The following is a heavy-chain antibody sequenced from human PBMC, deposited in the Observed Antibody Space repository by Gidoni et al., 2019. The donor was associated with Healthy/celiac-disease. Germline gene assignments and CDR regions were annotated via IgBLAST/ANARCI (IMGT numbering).Heavy chain of an antibody. CDR1: GFTFDDYA. Sequence: EVQLVESGGGLVQPGRSLRLSCAASGFTFDDYAMHWVRQAPGKGLGWVSGISWNSGSIGYADSVKGRFTISRDNAKNSLYLQMNSLRAEDTALYYCAKDGGRYYYDSSGYFGLDYWGQGTLVTVSS. CDR2: ISWNSGSI. J-gene: IGHJ4*02. CDR3: AKDGGRYYYDSSGYFGLDY. D-gene: IGHD3-22*01. V-gene: IGHV3-9*01.